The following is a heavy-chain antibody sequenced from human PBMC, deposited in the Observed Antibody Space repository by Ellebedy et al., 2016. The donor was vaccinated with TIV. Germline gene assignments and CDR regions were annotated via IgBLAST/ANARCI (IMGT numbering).Heavy chain of an antibody. D-gene: IGHD1-1*01. CDR1: GGSISSYY. V-gene: IGHV4-59*08. CDR3: ASNSVGFDY. CDR2: IYHSGST. J-gene: IGHJ4*02. Sequence: MPSETLSLTCTVSGGSISSYYWSWIRQPPGKGLEWIGYIYHSGSTNSNPSLKNRVTISVDTSKNQFYLKLSSVTAAYTAVYYCASNSVGFDYWGQGTLVTVSS.